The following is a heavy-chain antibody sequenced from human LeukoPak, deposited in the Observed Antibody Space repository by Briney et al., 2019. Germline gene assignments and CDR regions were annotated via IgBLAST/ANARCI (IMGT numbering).Heavy chain of an antibody. Sequence: ASVKVSCKASGYTFTGYYMHWVRQAPGQGLEWMGRTNPNSGGTNYAQKFQGRVTMTRDTSISTAYMELSRLRSDDTAAYYCARSPFRSGWYTGDYWGQGTLVTVSS. J-gene: IGHJ4*02. CDR1: GYTFTGYY. V-gene: IGHV1-2*06. D-gene: IGHD6-19*01. CDR2: TNPNSGGT. CDR3: ARSPFRSGWYTGDY.